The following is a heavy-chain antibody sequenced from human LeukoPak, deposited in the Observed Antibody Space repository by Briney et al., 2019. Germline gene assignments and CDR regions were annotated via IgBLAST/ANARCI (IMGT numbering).Heavy chain of an antibody. CDR3: ARDVSITTSSAFDY. CDR1: GFTFSSYD. J-gene: IGHJ4*02. D-gene: IGHD5/OR15-5a*01. Sequence: GRSLRLSCAASGFTFSSYDVNWVRQGPGKGQEWVSSISGGGSIKYYADSVKGRFTISRDNAKNSLFLQMSSLRADDTAVYYCARDVSITTSSAFDYWGQGTLVTVSS. V-gene: IGHV3-48*03. CDR2: ISGGGSIK.